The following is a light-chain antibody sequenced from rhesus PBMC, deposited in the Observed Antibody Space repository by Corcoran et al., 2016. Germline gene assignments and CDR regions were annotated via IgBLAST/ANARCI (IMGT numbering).Light chain of an antibody. CDR1: ENVNNY. CDR3: QQYDDLPFT. J-gene: IGKJ3*01. Sequence: DIQMTQSPSSLSASVGDRVTITCRASENVNNYLNWYQQKPGKAPKPLIYAASSLETGVPSRFSGSGSGTDYTLTISSLQPEDFATYYCQQYDDLPFTFGPGTKLDIK. V-gene: IGKV1-19*01. CDR2: AAS.